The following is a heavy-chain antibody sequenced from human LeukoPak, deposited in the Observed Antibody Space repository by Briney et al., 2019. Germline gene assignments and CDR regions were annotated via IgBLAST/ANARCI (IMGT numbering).Heavy chain of an antibody. CDR2: IYYSGST. V-gene: IGHV4-59*01. J-gene: IGHJ3*02. CDR1: GGSISSYC. D-gene: IGHD1-26*01. Sequence: SETLSLTCTVSGGSISSYCWSWIRQPPGKGLEWIGYIYYSGSTNYNPSLKSRVTISVDTSKNQFSLKLSFVTAADTAVYYCARDRSGSYQSPNPEPAFDIWGQGTMVTVSS. CDR3: ARDRSGSYQSPNPEPAFDI.